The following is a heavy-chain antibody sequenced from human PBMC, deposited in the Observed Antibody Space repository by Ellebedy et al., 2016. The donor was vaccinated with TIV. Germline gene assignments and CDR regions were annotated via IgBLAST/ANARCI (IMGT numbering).Heavy chain of an antibody. Sequence: SETLSLTCNVSGDSVSSSTYSWGWIRQPPGKGLEWIGSIYYNGSTYYNPSLNSRVTISVDTSKNQFSLKLSSVTAADTAVYYCAREGCSGGSCNNLHIDYWGQGTLVTVSS. CDR3: AREGCSGGSCNNLHIDY. V-gene: IGHV4-39*07. CDR1: GDSVSSSTYS. CDR2: IYYNGST. D-gene: IGHD2-15*01. J-gene: IGHJ4*02.